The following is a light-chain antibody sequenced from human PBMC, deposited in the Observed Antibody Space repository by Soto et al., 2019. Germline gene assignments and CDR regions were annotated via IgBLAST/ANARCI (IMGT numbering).Light chain of an antibody. Sequence: VLAQSPVTLSLSAGDRATLSCRASQSVSSYLAWYQQKPGQAPRLLIFDASNRATGVPARFSGSGSGADFTLTISSLEPEDFAVYYCQQRSNWPPITFGQGTRLEIK. J-gene: IGKJ5*01. CDR1: QSVSSY. V-gene: IGKV3-11*01. CDR3: QQRSNWPPIT. CDR2: DAS.